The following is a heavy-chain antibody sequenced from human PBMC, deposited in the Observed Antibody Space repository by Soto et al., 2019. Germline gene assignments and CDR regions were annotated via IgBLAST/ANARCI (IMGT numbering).Heavy chain of an antibody. Sequence: KSSETLSLTCAVSGGSISSGGYSWSWIRQPPGKGLEWIGYIYHSGSTYYNPSLKGRVTISVDRSKNQFSLKLSSVTAADTAVYYCARDARVGAFDIWGQGTMVTVSS. CDR2: IYHSGST. D-gene: IGHD2-15*01. V-gene: IGHV4-30-2*01. J-gene: IGHJ3*02. CDR1: GGSISSGGYS. CDR3: ARDARVGAFDI.